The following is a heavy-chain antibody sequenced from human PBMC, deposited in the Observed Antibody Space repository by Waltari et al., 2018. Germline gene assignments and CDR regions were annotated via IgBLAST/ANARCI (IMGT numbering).Heavy chain of an antibody. CDR1: GGSISSGSYY. CDR3: AREILTGYCSGGSCYSGVYWFDP. V-gene: IGHV4-61*02. J-gene: IGHJ5*02. D-gene: IGHD2-15*01. Sequence: QVQLQESGPGLVKPSQTLSLTCTVSGGSISSGSYYWRWIRQPAGRGLEWIGRIYTSGSTNYNPSLKSRVTISVDTSKNQFSLKLSSVTAADTAVYYCAREILTGYCSGGSCYSGVYWFDPWGQGTLVTVSS. CDR2: IYTSGST.